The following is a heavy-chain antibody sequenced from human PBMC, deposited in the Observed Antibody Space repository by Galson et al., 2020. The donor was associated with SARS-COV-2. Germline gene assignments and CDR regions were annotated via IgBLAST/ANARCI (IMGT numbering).Heavy chain of an antibody. CDR2: LSHSANT. CDR3: ARRRLIVLITTDNAFDF. CDR1: AGTFCYYS. J-gene: IGHJ3*01. Sequence: SQSLTRTFAVSAGTFCYYSWNCIRQPPGKGWVGIGDLSHSANTNYNATLQSRTTISTATSMNPFSLTLRSVTAADSAMYYCARRRLIVLITTDNAFDFWGHGTLVTVSS. D-gene: IGHD3-22*01. V-gene: IGHV4-34*01.